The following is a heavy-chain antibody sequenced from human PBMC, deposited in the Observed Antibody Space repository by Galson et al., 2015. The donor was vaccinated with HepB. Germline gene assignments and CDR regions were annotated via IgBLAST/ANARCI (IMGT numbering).Heavy chain of an antibody. CDR2: ISYDGSGE. CDR3: AKRAQYSSTWGRTRFSSYFDMDV. Sequence: SLRLSCAASEFTFSRYDMHWVRQAPGKGLEWVALISYDGSGEYYADSVKGRFTISRDNSKNTLYLQMNSLRAEDTAVYYCAKRAQYSSTWGRTRFSSYFDMDVWGQGTTVTVSS. V-gene: IGHV3-30*18. J-gene: IGHJ6*02. CDR1: EFTFSRYD. D-gene: IGHD6-13*01.